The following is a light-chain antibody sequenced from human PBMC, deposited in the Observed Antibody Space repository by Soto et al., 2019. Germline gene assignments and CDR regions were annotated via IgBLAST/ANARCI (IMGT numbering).Light chain of an antibody. CDR1: QSVRSS. V-gene: IGKV3-11*01. J-gene: IGKJ5*01. Sequence: EIVWTQSPATLSLSPGESATLSCRASQSVRSSLAWYQHKPCQAPRLLIYNASKRATGIPARFSGSGSGTDFTLTISSLEPEDLAVYYGQQRSDWPSITFGQGTRREIK. CDR2: NAS. CDR3: QQRSDWPSIT.